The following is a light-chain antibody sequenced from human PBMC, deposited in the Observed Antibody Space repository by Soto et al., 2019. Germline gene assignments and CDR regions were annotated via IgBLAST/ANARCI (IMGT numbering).Light chain of an antibody. V-gene: IGKV1-39*01. CDR1: QSISSY. J-gene: IGKJ4*01. Sequence: DLQMTQSPSSLSASVGDRVTITCRASQSISSYLNWYQQKPGKAPKSLIYGASSLHSGVPSRFSGSGSGTDFTLTISSLQPEDFATYYCQQSYSSPQTFGGGTKVEFK. CDR2: GAS. CDR3: QQSYSSPQT.